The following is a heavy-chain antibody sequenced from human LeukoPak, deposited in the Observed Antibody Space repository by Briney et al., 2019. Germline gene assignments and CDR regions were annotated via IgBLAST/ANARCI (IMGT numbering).Heavy chain of an antibody. J-gene: IGHJ4*02. V-gene: IGHV4-59*07. CDR3: ARSVDYFDNTGPHMMFDY. D-gene: IGHD3-22*01. CDR2: IYYTGIT. CDR1: GDSITSHY. Sequence: SDTLSLTCNVSGDSITSHYWNWIRQPPGKGLEWIGYIYYTGITKYNPSLTRRVSISVDTSKNQFFLKMNSVTAADTAVYHCARSVDYFDNTGPHMMFDYWGQGSLVTVSS.